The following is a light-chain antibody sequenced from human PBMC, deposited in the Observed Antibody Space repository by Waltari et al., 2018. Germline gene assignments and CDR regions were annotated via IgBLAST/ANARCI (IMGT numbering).Light chain of an antibody. V-gene: IGKV3-15*01. J-gene: IGKJ4*01. CDR1: QSVSSK. CDR2: AAS. CDR3: QQYDDWPLP. Sequence: EIVMTQSPATLSVSPGERATPPCRASQSVSSKLAWYQHKPGQAPRLLIYAASTRATGIPARFSGSVSGTEFTLTISSLQSEDFAVYYCQQYDDWPLPFGGGTKVESK.